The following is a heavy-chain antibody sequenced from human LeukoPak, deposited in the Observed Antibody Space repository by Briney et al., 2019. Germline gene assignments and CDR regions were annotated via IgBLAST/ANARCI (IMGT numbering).Heavy chain of an antibody. CDR2: ISYDGSNK. CDR1: GFTFSSYA. J-gene: IGHJ4*02. D-gene: IGHD5-18*01. Sequence: PGGSLRLSCAASGFTFSSYAMHWVRQAPGKGLEWVAVISYDGSNKYYADSVKGRFTISRDNSKNTLYLQMNSLRAEDTAVYYCAREAGYSYGSLDYWGQGTLVTVSS. CDR3: AREAGYSYGSLDY. V-gene: IGHV3-30-3*01.